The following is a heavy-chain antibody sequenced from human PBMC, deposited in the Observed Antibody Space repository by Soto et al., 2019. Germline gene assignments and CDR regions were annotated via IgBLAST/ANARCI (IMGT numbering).Heavy chain of an antibody. J-gene: IGHJ5*02. D-gene: IGHD2-2*01. CDR1: GFAFSAYT. Sequence: GGSLRLSGVACGFAFSAYTFSWVRQAPWKGLEWVSTFSGNDVGTFYADSVKGRFTMSRDNPKHTLHLQINNLSPEDTAIYYSAKLSSVPSAIRKWFDPCGQRTLVAVSS. V-gene: IGHV3-23*01. CDR2: FSGNDVGT. CDR3: AKLSSVPSAIRKWFDP.